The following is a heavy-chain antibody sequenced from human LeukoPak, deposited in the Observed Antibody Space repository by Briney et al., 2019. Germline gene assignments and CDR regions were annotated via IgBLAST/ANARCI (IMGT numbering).Heavy chain of an antibody. CDR2: ISGSGGST. CDR1: GFTFSNAW. Sequence: HPGGSLRLSCAASGFTFSNAWMSWVRQAPGKGLEWVSAISGSGGSTYYADSVKGRFTISRDNSKNTLYLQMNSLRAEDTAVYYCARLTGGTVNGYSSGWYGKYWGQGTLVTVSS. V-gene: IGHV3-23*01. D-gene: IGHD6-19*01. CDR3: ARLTGGTVNGYSSGWYGKY. J-gene: IGHJ4*02.